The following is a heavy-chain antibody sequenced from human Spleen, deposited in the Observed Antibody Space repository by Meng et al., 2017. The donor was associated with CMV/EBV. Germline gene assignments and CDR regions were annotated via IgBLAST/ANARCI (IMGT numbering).Heavy chain of an antibody. Sequence: QLQVSSPGMVKLSQPLAPLCLFFVASIGDGYYHWIWIRPPPGKGLDWIGYIYYSGNTYYNPSLKSRVTVSVDTSKNQLSLKLSSVTAADTAAYYCAREGESETTGWFDPWGQGTLVTVSS. CDR1: VASIGDGYYH. V-gene: IGHV4-30-4*08. J-gene: IGHJ5*02. CDR2: IYYSGNT. CDR3: AREGESETTGWFDP. D-gene: IGHD3-16*01.